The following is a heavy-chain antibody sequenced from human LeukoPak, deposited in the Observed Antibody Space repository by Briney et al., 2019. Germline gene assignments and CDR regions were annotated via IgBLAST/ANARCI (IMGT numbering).Heavy chain of an antibody. CDR2: INHSGST. V-gene: IGHV4-34*01. J-gene: IGHJ4*02. CDR3: ARRPYYYDSSGYYSDDY. CDR1: GGSFSGYY. Sequence: SETLSLTCAVYGGSFSGYYWSWIRQPPGKGLEWIGEINHSGSTNYNPSLTSRGTISVDTSKNQFSLKLSSVTAADTAVYYCARRPYYYDSSGYYSDDYWGQGTLVTVSS. D-gene: IGHD3-22*01.